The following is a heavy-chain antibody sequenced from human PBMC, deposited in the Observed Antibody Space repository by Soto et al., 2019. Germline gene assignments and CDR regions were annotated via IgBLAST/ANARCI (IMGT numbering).Heavy chain of an antibody. CDR3: ARQYGSGSYYRPDAFDI. D-gene: IGHD3-10*01. Sequence: ESLKISCEGSGYSSTSYWIGWVRQMPGKGLEWMGIIYPGDSDTRYSPSFQGQVTISADKSISTAYLQWSSLKASDTAMYYCARQYGSGSYYRPDAFDIWGQGTMVTVSS. V-gene: IGHV5-51*01. CDR1: GYSSTSYW. J-gene: IGHJ3*02. CDR2: IYPGDSDT.